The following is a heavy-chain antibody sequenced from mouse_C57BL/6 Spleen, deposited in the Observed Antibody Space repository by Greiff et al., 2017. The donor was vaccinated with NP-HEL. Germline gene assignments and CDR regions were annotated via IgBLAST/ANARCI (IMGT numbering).Heavy chain of an antibody. CDR3: ARNTIVTSYYAMDY. Sequence: VQRVESGPGLVQPSQSLSITCTVSGFSLTSYGVHWVRQSPGKGLEWLGVIWSGGSTDYNAAFISRLSISKDNSKSQVFFKMNSLQADDTAIYYWARNTIVTSYYAMDYWGQGTSVTVSS. CDR1: GFSLTSYG. J-gene: IGHJ4*01. V-gene: IGHV2-2*01. D-gene: IGHD2-5*01. CDR2: IWSGGST.